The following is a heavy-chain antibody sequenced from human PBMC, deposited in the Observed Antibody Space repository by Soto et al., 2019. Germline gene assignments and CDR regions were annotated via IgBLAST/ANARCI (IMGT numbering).Heavy chain of an antibody. D-gene: IGHD6-13*01. Sequence: QVALQQWGAGLLKPSQTLSLTCAVYGESFNDYFWTWIRQSPGGGLEWLAEVHHTGTSYYNPSLKSRLAVSVETSRNQFSLNLTSLTAADTATYYCARRKDSSRYFYGMDVWGQGTTVVFSS. J-gene: IGHJ6*02. V-gene: IGHV4-34*02. CDR1: GESFNDYF. CDR2: VHHTGTS. CDR3: ARRKDSSRYFYGMDV.